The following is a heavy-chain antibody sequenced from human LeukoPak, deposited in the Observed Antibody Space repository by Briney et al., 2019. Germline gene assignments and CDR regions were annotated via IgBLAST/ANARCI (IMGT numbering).Heavy chain of an antibody. CDR2: IYYSGST. J-gene: IGHJ1*01. CDR3: ARSDCTNGVCYGAEYFQH. CDR1: GGSISSYY. D-gene: IGHD2-8*01. Sequence: SETLSLTCTVSGGSISSYYWSWLRQPPGKGLEWIGYIYYSGSTNYNPSLKSRVTISVDTSKNQFSLKLSSVTAADTAVYYCARSDCTNGVCYGAEYFQHWGQGTLVTVSS. V-gene: IGHV4-59*01.